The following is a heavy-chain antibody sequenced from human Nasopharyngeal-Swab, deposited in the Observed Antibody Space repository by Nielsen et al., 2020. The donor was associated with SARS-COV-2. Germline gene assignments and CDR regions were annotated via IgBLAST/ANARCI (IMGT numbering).Heavy chain of an antibody. V-gene: IGHV5-51*01. Sequence: GESLKISCKGSGYSFTSYWIGWVRQMPGKGLEWMGIIYPGDSDTRYSPSFQGQVTISADKSISTAYLQWSSLKASDTAMYYCARLNYDFWSGYYKGLGHYYYGMDVWGQGTTVTVSS. CDR2: IYPGDSDT. D-gene: IGHD3-3*01. CDR3: ARLNYDFWSGYYKGLGHYYYGMDV. J-gene: IGHJ6*02. CDR1: GYSFTSYW.